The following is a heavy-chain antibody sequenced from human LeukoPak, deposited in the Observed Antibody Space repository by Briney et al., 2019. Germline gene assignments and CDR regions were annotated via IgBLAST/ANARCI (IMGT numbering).Heavy chain of an antibody. CDR2: IKTDGSQI. J-gene: IGHJ5*02. CDR1: GFTFSSYW. D-gene: IGHD3-9*01. V-gene: IGHV3-7*01. CDR3: ARATSDNILTGYYSP. Sequence: PGGSLRLSCVASGFTFSSYWMTWVRQAPGKGLEWVANIKTDGSQIYYVDSVKGRFTISRDNAKNSLYLQMNSLRAEDTAVYYCARATSDNILTGYYSPWGQGTLVTVSS.